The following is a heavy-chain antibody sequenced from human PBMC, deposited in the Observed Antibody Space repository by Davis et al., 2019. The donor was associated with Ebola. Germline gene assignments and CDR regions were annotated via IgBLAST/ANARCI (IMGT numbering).Heavy chain of an antibody. V-gene: IGHV1-69*13. CDR1: GGTFSSYA. J-gene: IGHJ6*02. D-gene: IGHD3-3*01. CDR2: IIPIFGTA. CDR3: ARSKDFWSGYYTDYYYGMDV. Sequence: SVTVSCKASGGTFSSYAISWVRQAPGQGLEWMGGIIPIFGTANYAQKFQGRVTITADESTSTAYMELSSLRSEDTAVYYCARSKDFWSGYYTDYYYGMDVWGQGTTVTVSS.